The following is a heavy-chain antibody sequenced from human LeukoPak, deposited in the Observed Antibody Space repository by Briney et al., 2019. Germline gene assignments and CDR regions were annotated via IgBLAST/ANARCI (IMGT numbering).Heavy chain of an antibody. V-gene: IGHV3-23*01. D-gene: IGHD4-23*01. Sequence: GGSLRLSCAASRFTFSSYAMTWVRQAPGKGLEWVSAISGSGGNTYYADSVTGRFTISRDNSKTTLYLQMNSLRAEDTAVYYCAKGNGGNSGEYFYYGMDVWGQGTTVTVSS. CDR1: RFTFSSYA. CDR3: AKGNGGNSGEYFYYGMDV. CDR2: ISGSGGNT. J-gene: IGHJ6*02.